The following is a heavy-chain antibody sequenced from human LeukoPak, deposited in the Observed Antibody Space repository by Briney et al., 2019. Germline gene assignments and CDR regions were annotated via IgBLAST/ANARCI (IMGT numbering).Heavy chain of an antibody. CDR2: ISSSSSSYI. CDR1: GFTFSSYS. Sequence: GGSLRLSCAASGFTFSSYSMNWVRQAPGKGLEWVSSISSSSSSYIYYADSVKGRFTISRDNAKNSLYLQMNSLRAEDTAVYYCARDGSSSRGYYYYYMDVWGKGTTVTVSS. D-gene: IGHD6-6*01. CDR3: ARDGSSSRGYYYYYMDV. J-gene: IGHJ6*03. V-gene: IGHV3-21*01.